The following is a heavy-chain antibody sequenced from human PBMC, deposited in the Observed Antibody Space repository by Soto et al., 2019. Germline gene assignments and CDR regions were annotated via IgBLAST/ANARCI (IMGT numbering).Heavy chain of an antibody. V-gene: IGHV1-69*12. D-gene: IGHD6-13*01. CDR2: IIPIFGTA. J-gene: IGHJ4*02. CDR3: ASGVPPREYSSSWYFDY. CDR1: GGTFSSYA. Sequence: QVQLVQSGAEVKKPGSSVKVSCKASGGTFSSYAISWVRQAPGQGLEWMGGIIPIFGTANYAQKFQGRVTITADEPTSTAYMELSSLRSEDTAVYYCASGVPPREYSSSWYFDYWGQGTLVTVSS.